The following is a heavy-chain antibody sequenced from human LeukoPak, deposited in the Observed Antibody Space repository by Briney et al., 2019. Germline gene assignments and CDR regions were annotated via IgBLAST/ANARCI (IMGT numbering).Heavy chain of an antibody. CDR1: GGTFSSYA. D-gene: IGHD2-2*02. V-gene: IGHV1-69*05. CDR2: IIPIFGTA. CDR3: ASRNIVVVPAAIQEIYYYYYYMDV. Sequence: ASVKVSCNASGGTFSSYAISWVRQAPGQGLEWMGGIIPIFGTANYAQKFQGRVTTTTDESTSTAFMELSSLRSEDTAVYYCASRNIVVVPAAIQEIYYYYYYMDVWGKGATVTVSS. J-gene: IGHJ6*03.